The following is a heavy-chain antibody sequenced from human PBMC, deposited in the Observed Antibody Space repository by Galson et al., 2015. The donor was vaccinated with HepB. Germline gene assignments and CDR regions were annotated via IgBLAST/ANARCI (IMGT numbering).Heavy chain of an antibody. CDR1: GDSVSSNSAA. Sequence: CAISGDSVSSNSAAWNWIRQTPSRGLEWVGRTYYRSKWNNDYAESVKSRVTISVDTSKNQFSLKLSSVTAADTAVYYCARAPQSDFWSGQSRENWFDPWGQGTLVTVSS. CDR2: TYYRSKWNN. J-gene: IGHJ5*02. CDR3: ARAPQSDFWSGQSRENWFDP. V-gene: IGHV6-1*01. D-gene: IGHD3-3*01.